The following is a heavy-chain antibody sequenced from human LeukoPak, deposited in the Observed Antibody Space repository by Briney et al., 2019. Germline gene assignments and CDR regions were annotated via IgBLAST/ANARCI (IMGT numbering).Heavy chain of an antibody. CDR1: EFTFSDYF. CDR3: ASVLWFGGIFFDY. V-gene: IGHV3-11*01. CDR2: ISGSGTTI. Sequence: PGGSLRLSCTASEFTFSDYFMSWIRQAPGKGLEWLSYISGSGTTIYYADSVKGRFTISRDNTKNSLYLQMNSLRAEDTAVYYCASVLWFGGIFFDYWGQGTLVTVSS. D-gene: IGHD3-10*01. J-gene: IGHJ4*02.